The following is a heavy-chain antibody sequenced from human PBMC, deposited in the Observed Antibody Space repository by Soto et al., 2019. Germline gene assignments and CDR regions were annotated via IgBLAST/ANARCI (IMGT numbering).Heavy chain of an antibody. CDR2: IYPGDSDT. V-gene: IGHV5-51*01. CDR1: GYTFTNYW. D-gene: IGHD2-15*01. Sequence: GESLKISCEGSGYTFTNYWIAWVRQMPGKGLEWMGIIYPGDSDTRYSPSFQGQVTISADKSISTAYLQWSSLKASDTAMYYCARHMGEGYCSGGSCLSYYYGMDVWGQGTTVTVSS. CDR3: ARHMGEGYCSGGSCLSYYYGMDV. J-gene: IGHJ6*02.